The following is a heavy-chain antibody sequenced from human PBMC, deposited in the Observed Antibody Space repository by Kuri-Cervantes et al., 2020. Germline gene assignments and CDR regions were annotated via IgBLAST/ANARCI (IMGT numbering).Heavy chain of an antibody. V-gene: IGHV3-53*01. CDR3: ARDSSSWYGYFDY. CDR1: GFTVSSNY. CDR2: IYSGGST. Sequence: GGSLRLSCAASGFTVSSNYMSWVRQAPGKGLEWVSGIYSGGSTYYADSVKGRFTISRDNSKNTLYLQMNSLRAEDTAVYYCARDSSSWYGYFDYWGQVTLVTVSS. J-gene: IGHJ4*02. D-gene: IGHD6-13*01.